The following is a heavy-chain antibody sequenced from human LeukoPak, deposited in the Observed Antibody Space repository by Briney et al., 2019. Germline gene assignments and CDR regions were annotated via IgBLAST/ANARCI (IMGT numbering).Heavy chain of an antibody. V-gene: IGHV1-2*02. CDR3: ARVTMVQGVIHFDY. D-gene: IGHD3-10*01. Sequence: ASVKVSCKASGYTFTDYYMHWVRQAPGQGLEWMGWINPNSGGTNYAQKFQGRVTMTRDTSISTAYMELSRLRSDDTAVYYCARVTMVQGVIHFDYWGQGTLVTVSS. CDR2: INPNSGGT. J-gene: IGHJ4*02. CDR1: GYTFTDYY.